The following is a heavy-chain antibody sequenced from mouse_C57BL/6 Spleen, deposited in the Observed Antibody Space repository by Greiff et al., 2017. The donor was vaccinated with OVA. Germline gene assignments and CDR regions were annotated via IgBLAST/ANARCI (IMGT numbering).Heavy chain of an antibody. Sequence: EVKLQESGPGLVKPSQSLSLTCSVTGYSITSGYYWNWIRQFPGNKLEWMGYISYDGSNNYNPSLKNRISITRDTSKNQFFLKLNSVTTEDTATYYCARHLYYFDYWGQGTTLTVSS. CDR2: ISYDGSN. V-gene: IGHV3-6*01. CDR3: ARHLYYFDY. CDR1: GYSITSGYY. J-gene: IGHJ2*01.